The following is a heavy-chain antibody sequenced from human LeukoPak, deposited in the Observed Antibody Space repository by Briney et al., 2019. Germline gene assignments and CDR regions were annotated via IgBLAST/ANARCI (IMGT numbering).Heavy chain of an antibody. CDR2: IRYNGSNK. D-gene: IGHD4-11*01. CDR1: GLTLSSYG. V-gene: IGHV3-30*02. J-gene: IGHJ4*02. CDR3: AKGEAKVRFDY. Sequence: GGSLSLSCAAAGLTLSSYGIHLIRQAPGKGLEWVAFIRYNGSNKYYADSVKGRFTISRDNSKNTLYLQRNSLRAKDTAVYYLAKGEAKVRFDYWGQGTLVTVSS.